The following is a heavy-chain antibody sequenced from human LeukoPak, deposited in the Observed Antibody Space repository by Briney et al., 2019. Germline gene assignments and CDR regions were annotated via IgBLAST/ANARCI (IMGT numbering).Heavy chain of an antibody. J-gene: IGHJ4*02. Sequence: GGSLRLSCAASGFSFSSYEMNWVRQAPGKGLEWVSYISASGTTIYYADSVKGRFTISRDNAEKSLYLQMNSLRAEDTAVYYCASPLYYDTRGFYYQVFDWGQGTLVTVSS. CDR1: GFSFSSYE. CDR2: ISASGTTI. CDR3: ASPLYYDTRGFYYQVFD. D-gene: IGHD3-22*01. V-gene: IGHV3-48*03.